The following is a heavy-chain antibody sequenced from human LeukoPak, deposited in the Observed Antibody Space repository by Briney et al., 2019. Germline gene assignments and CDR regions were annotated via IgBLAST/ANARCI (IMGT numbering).Heavy chain of an antibody. CDR3: ARVPAYCSSTSCPAGAFDI. Sequence: GASVKVSCKASGYTFTSYDINWVRQATGQGLEWMGWMNPNSGNTGYAQKFQGRVTMTRNTSISTAHMELSSLRSEDTAVYYCARVPAYCSSTSCPAGAFDIWGQGTMVTVSS. V-gene: IGHV1-8*01. D-gene: IGHD2-2*01. CDR2: MNPNSGNT. CDR1: GYTFTSYD. J-gene: IGHJ3*02.